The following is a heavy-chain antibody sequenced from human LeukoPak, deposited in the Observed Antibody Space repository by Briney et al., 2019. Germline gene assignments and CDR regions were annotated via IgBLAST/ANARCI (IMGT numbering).Heavy chain of an antibody. CDR2: IYHSGST. CDR1: GGSISSGGYY. D-gene: IGHD5-18*01. V-gene: IGHV4-30-2*01. CDR3: AREVRGYSYGFFDY. Sequence: SETLSLTCTVSGGSISSGGYYWSWIRQPPGKGLEWIGYIYHSGSTYYNPSLKSRVTISVDRSKNQFSLKLSSVTAADTAVYYCAREVRGYSYGFFDYWGQGTLVTVSS. J-gene: IGHJ4*02.